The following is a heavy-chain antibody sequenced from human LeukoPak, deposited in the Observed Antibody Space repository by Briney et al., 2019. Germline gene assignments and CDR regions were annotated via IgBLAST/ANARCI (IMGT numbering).Heavy chain of an antibody. D-gene: IGHD3-22*01. CDR1: GDSISSYY. CDR3: ARSSGYYYS. Sequence: SETLSLTCTVSGDSISSYYWSWIRQPPGKGLEWIGYIYTSGSTNYNPSLKSRVTISVDTSKNQFSLKLSSVTAADTAVYYCARSSGYYYSWGQGTLVTVSS. CDR2: IYTSGST. V-gene: IGHV4-4*09. J-gene: IGHJ4*02.